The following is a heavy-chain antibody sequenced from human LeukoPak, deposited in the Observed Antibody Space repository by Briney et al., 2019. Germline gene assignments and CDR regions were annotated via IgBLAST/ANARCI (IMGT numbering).Heavy chain of an antibody. Sequence: PGASLRLSCAASGFTFSGYEMNWVRQAPGKGLEWVSYMSRSGTIISYADSVRGRLTISRDNAKNSLYLQMNSLRAEDTAVYYCARERDDYYFDYWGQGTLVTV. CDR2: MSRSGTII. CDR3: ARERDDYYFDY. V-gene: IGHV3-48*03. D-gene: IGHD3-3*01. J-gene: IGHJ4*02. CDR1: GFTFSGYE.